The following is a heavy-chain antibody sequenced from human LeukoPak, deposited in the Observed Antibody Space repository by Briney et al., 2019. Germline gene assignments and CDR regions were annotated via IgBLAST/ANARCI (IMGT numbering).Heavy chain of an antibody. D-gene: IGHD4-17*01. CDR3: TRVYPTVTTVGDS. J-gene: IGHJ4*02. Sequence: NPGGSLRLSCTASGFSFRDYAMSWFRQAPGKGLEWVGFIRNKVYGGTTEYAASVKGRFTISRDDSKSIAYLQMNSLRTEDTALYYCTRVYPTVTTVGDSWGRGTLVTVSS. V-gene: IGHV3-49*05. CDR1: GFSFRDYA. CDR2: IRNKVYGGTT.